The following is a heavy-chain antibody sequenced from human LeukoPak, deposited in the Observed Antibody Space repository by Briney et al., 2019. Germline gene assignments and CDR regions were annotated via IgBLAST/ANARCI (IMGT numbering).Heavy chain of an antibody. CDR2: INWNGGST. CDR3: AREEGGYFDY. D-gene: IGHD3-16*01. V-gene: IGHV3-20*04. CDR1: GFSFDDYD. J-gene: IGHJ4*02. Sequence: PGGSLRLSCAASGFSFDDYDMSWDRQAPGKGLEWVSGINWNGGSTGYADSVKGRFTISRDNAKNSLYLQMSSLRAEDTALYYCAREEGGYFDYWGQGTLVTVSS.